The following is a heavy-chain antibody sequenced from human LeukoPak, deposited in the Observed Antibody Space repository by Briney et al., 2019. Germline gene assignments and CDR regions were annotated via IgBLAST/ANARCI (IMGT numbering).Heavy chain of an antibody. J-gene: IGHJ6*04. D-gene: IGHD3-3*01. Sequence: SETLSLTCAVYGGSFNNYSWSWLRDPPGGGLEWLGEINHSGSTNYNPSLKSRVTISVDTSKNQFSLKLSSVTAADTAVYYCARSSRHYDFWSGFDYYDVWGKGTTVTVSS. CDR1: GGSFNNYS. CDR2: INHSGST. CDR3: ARSSRHYDFWSGFDYYDV. V-gene: IGHV4-34*01.